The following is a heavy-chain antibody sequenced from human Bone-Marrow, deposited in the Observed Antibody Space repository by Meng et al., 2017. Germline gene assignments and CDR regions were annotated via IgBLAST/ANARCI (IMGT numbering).Heavy chain of an antibody. CDR2: ISAYNGNT. V-gene: IGHV1-18*04. CDR1: GYTFTGYY. D-gene: IGHD3-22*01. J-gene: IGHJ3*02. CDR3: ARQDYYDSSGYYRFDAFDI. Sequence: ASVKVSCKASGYTFTGYYMHWVRQAPGQGLEWMGWISAYNGNTNYAQKLQGRVTMTTDTSTSTAYMELRSLRSDDPAVYYCARQDYYDSSGYYRFDAFDIWGQGTTVTVSS.